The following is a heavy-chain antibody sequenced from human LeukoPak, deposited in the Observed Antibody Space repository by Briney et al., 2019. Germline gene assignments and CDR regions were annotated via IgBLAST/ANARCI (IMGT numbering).Heavy chain of an antibody. J-gene: IGHJ4*02. D-gene: IGHD3-10*01. CDR3: ARGRTMVRGVMGRFDY. CDR1: GFSVSRKY. V-gene: IGHV3-53*03. Sequence: PGGSLRLSCAASGFSVSRKYMSWVRQTPGKGLEWVSVISGGAGSTYYADSVKGRFTISRDNAKNTLYLQMNSLRAEDTAVYYCARGRTMVRGVMGRFDYWGQGTLVTVSS. CDR2: ISGGAGST.